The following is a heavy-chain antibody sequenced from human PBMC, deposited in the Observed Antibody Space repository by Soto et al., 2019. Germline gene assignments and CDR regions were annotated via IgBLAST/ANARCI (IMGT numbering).Heavy chain of an antibody. J-gene: IGHJ4*02. CDR3: AREQSPFDSSGYWSPFDY. Sequence: GASVKVSCKASGYTFTSYAMHWVRQAPGQRLEWMGWINAGNGNTKYSQKFQGRVTITRDTSASTAYMELSSLRSEDTAVYYCAREQSPFDSSGYWSPFDYWGQGTLVTVSS. CDR1: GYTFTSYA. CDR2: INAGNGNT. D-gene: IGHD3-22*01. V-gene: IGHV1-3*01.